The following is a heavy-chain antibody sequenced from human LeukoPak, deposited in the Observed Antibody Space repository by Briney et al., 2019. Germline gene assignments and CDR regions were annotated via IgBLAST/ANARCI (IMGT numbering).Heavy chain of an antibody. CDR2: MNADGRTI. D-gene: IGHD1-7*01. J-gene: IGHJ2*01. Sequence: GSLRLSFSASGSPLSSSRMHWVRQGPGKGLVWVARMNADGRTINYADSVKGRFTISRDNAKNTLYLQMNSLRTEDAAVYYCARAGNYYFDLWGRGTQVTVSS. CDR3: ARAGNYYFDL. CDR1: GSPLSSSR. V-gene: IGHV3-74*01.